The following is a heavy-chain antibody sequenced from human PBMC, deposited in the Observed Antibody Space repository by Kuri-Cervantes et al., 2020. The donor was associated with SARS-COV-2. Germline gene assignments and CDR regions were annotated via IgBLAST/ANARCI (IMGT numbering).Heavy chain of an antibody. CDR1: GGTFSSYA. V-gene: IGHV1-69*10. D-gene: IGHD1-26*01. CDR3: ARDGQPGASGY. CDR2: IIPIFGIA. J-gene: IGHJ4*02. Sequence: SVKVSCKASGGTFSSYAISWVRQAPGQGLEWMGGIIPIFGIANYAQKFQGRVTITADKSTSTAYMELSSLRSEDTAVYYCARDGQPGASGYWGQGTLVTVSS.